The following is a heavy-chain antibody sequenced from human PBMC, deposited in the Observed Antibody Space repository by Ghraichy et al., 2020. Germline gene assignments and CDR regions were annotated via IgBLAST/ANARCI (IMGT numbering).Heavy chain of an antibody. D-gene: IGHD2-8*01. CDR1: GFTFSSHS. J-gene: IGHJ4*02. Sequence: GGSPRLSCAASGFTFSSHSMNWVRQAPGKGLEWVSHLSSSSSIIYYADSVKGRFTISRDNANNSLYLQMNSLRDEDTAVYYCVRAPLISTKYYFDYWGQGTLVTVSS. V-gene: IGHV3-48*02. CDR3: VRAPLISTKYYFDY. CDR2: LSSSSSII.